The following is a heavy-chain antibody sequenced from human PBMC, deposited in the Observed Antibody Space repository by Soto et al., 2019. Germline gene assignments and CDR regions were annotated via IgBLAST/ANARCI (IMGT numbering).Heavy chain of an antibody. J-gene: IGHJ6*02. Sequence: GGSLRLSXAASGFTFSSYGMHWVRQAPGKGLEWVAVISYDGSNKYYADSVKGRSTISRDNSKNTLYLQMNSLRAEDTAVYYCANRWVNDYSPIPSDYYYYYGMDVWGQGTTVTVSS. D-gene: IGHD4-4*01. CDR1: GFTFSSYG. CDR2: ISYDGSNK. V-gene: IGHV3-30*18. CDR3: ANRWVNDYSPIPSDYYYYYGMDV.